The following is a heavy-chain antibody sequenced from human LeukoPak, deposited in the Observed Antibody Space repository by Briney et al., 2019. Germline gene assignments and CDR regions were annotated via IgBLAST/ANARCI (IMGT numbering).Heavy chain of an antibody. Sequence: ASVKVSCKASGYTFSAYYMHWVRQAPGQGLEWMGWINPKSGGTNYAQRFQGRITMTRDASINTAYMEVSRLTYDDTAVYYCAGDRVLEWLPNYYYYYIMDVWGQGTTVTVSS. D-gene: IGHD3-3*01. V-gene: IGHV1-2*02. CDR1: GYTFSAYY. CDR3: AGDRVLEWLPNYYYYYIMDV. CDR2: INPKSGGT. J-gene: IGHJ6*02.